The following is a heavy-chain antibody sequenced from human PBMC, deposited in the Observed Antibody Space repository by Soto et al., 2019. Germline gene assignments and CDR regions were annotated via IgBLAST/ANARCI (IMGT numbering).Heavy chain of an antibody. D-gene: IGHD4-4*01. CDR1: GGSLRGYY. J-gene: IGHJ2*01. Sequence: QVQLQESGPGLVKPSETLSLTCNVSGGSLRGYYWNWIRQPPGKGLEWIGYLYYSESTNYNPSLESRVTISVDTSKNQLSLELTSVTAADTAVYYCARGSEDYNGWYSDLWGRGTPVTVSS. CDR3: ARGSEDYNGWYSDL. V-gene: IGHV4-59*03. CDR2: LYYSEST.